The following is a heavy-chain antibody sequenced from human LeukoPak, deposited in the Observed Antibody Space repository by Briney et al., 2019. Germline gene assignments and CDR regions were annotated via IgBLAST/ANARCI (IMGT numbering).Heavy chain of an antibody. CDR3: ATDLRAVAGYYYYGMDV. Sequence: ASVKVSCKVSGYTLTELSMHWVRQAPGKGLEWMGGFDPEDGETIYAQKFQGRVTMTEDTPTDTAYMELSSLRSEDTAVYYCATDLRAVAGYYYYGMDVWGQGTTVTVSS. D-gene: IGHD6-19*01. CDR1: GYTLTELS. V-gene: IGHV1-24*01. CDR2: FDPEDGET. J-gene: IGHJ6*02.